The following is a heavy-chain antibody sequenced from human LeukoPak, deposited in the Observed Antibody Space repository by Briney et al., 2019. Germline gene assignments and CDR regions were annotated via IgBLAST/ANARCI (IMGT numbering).Heavy chain of an antibody. Sequence: ASVTVSCKASGGTFSSYAISWVRQAPGQGLEWMGRIDPNSGGTNYAQKFQGRVTMTRDTSISTAYMELSRLRSDDTAVYYCARRENDYWGQGTLVTVSS. CDR1: GGTFSSYA. CDR3: ARRENDY. V-gene: IGHV1-2*06. J-gene: IGHJ4*02. CDR2: IDPNSGGT.